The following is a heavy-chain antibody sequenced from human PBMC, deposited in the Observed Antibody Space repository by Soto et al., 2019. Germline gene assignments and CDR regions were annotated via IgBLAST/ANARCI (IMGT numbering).Heavy chain of an antibody. CDR2: ISGSGTSS. D-gene: IGHD3-3*01. Sequence: GGSLRLSCAASGFTFSIYAMSWVRQAPGKGLEWVSSISGSGTSSYYADSVKGRFTFSRDNSKNTLNLQMNSLRAEDTAVYYCAKARAQYYDFWRGYPVDYWGQGTLVTVSS. J-gene: IGHJ4*02. V-gene: IGHV3-23*01. CDR3: AKARAQYYDFWRGYPVDY. CDR1: GFTFSIYA.